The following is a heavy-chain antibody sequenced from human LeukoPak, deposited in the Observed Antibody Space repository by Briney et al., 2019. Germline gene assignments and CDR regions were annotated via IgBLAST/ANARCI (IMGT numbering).Heavy chain of an antibody. CDR3: ARDFYYDYVWGSYRYFDY. V-gene: IGHV4-4*07. CDR1: GGSISSYY. CDR2: IYTSGSN. J-gene: IGHJ4*02. Sequence: SETLSLPCTVSGGSISSYYWSWIRQPAGKGLEWIGRIYTSGSNNYNPSLKSRVTMSVDTSKNQFSLKLSSVTAADTAVYYCARDFYYDYVWGSYRYFDYWGQGTLVTVSS. D-gene: IGHD3-16*02.